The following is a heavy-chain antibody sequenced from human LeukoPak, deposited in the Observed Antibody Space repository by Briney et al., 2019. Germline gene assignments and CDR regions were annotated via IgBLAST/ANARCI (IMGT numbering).Heavy chain of an antibody. CDR2: ISWNSGSI. D-gene: IGHD2-2*01. J-gene: IGHJ5*02. Sequence: GGSLRLSCAASGFTFDDYAMHWVRQAPGKGLEWVSGISWNSGSIGYADSVKCRFTISRDKAKNSLYLQMNSLRAEDTALYYCAKGVVPAATGRLNWFDPWGQGTLVTVSS. CDR3: AKGVVPAATGRLNWFDP. V-gene: IGHV3-9*01. CDR1: GFTFDDYA.